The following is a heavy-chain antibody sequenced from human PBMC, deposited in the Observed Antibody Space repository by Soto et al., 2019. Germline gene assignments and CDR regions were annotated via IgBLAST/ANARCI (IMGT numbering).Heavy chain of an antibody. V-gene: IGHV3-7*01. CDR1: GFTFSTYW. CDR3: VCGGNFFVY. D-gene: IGHD3-16*01. J-gene: IGHJ4*02. Sequence: EVPLVESGGGLVQPEGSLRLPCAASGFTFSTYWMTWVRQPPGNGLEWMASINQDGSERYYVDSVRGRFTISRDNAKNSLYLQMNSLRAEDTAVYYCVCGGNFFVYWGQGTLVTVSP. CDR2: INQDGSER.